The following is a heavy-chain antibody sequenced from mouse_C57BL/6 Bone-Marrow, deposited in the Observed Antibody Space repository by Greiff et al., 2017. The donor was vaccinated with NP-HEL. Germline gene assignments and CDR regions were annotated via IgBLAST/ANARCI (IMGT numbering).Heavy chain of an antibody. D-gene: IGHD1-1*01. J-gene: IGHJ2*01. CDR1: GFTFTDYY. Sequence: EVKLMESGGGLVQPGGSLSLSCAASGFTFTDYYMSWVRQPPGKALEWLGFIRNKANGYTTEYSASVQGRFTISRDNSQSILYHKMNSLRAEDSATYYCARYMDYYGSNYFDYWGQGTTLTGSS. V-gene: IGHV7-3*01. CDR2: IRNKANGYTT. CDR3: ARYMDYYGSNYFDY.